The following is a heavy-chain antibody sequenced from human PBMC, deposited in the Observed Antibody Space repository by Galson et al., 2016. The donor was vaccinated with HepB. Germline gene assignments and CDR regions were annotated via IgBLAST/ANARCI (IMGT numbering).Heavy chain of an antibody. CDR2: MHDGPHPT. CDR3: ARDLESGSGSYYFDL. V-gene: IGHV3-48*02. D-gene: IGHD3-10*01. J-gene: IGHJ4*02. CDR1: GVRSSSYS. Sequence: SLTLASAASGVRSSSYSMNWVRQAPRHRLEWNSYMHDGPHPTFYADSLKGRFAISSDKAKNSLYLQMNRLTDEDTAVYYCARDLESGSGSYYFDLWGQGIPVTVSS.